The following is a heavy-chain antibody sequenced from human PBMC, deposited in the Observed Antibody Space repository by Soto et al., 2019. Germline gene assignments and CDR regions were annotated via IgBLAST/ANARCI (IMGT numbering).Heavy chain of an antibody. Sequence: PSETLSLTCTVSGGSISSSSYYWGWIRQPPGKGLEWIGSIYYSGSTYYNPSLKSRVTISVDTSKNQFSLKLSSVTAADTAVYYCARQGGSGRKWFDPWGQGTLVTVSS. V-gene: IGHV4-39*01. CDR2: IYYSGST. CDR3: ARQGGSGRKWFDP. J-gene: IGHJ5*02. CDR1: GGSISSSSYY. D-gene: IGHD3-10*01.